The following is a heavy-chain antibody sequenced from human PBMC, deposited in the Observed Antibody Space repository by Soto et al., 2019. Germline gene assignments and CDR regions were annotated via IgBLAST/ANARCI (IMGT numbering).Heavy chain of an antibody. V-gene: IGHV3-72*01. CDR3: VRGPVVPGAVLDLYYLDY. Sequence: GGSLRLSSAAPGFTFSDPYMAWVRQAPGKGLAWVGRSRNKANRYTTEYAASVKGRFSISRDDSKNSLYLQMNSLKTEDTAVYFCVRGPVVPGAVLDLYYLDYWGRGTLVTVSS. J-gene: IGHJ4*02. CDR2: SRNKANRYTT. D-gene: IGHD2-2*01. CDR1: GFTFSDPY.